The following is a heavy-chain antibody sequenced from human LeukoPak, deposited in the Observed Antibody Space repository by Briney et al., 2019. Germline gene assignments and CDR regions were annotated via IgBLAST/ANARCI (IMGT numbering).Heavy chain of an antibody. V-gene: IGHV3-23*01. CDR1: GFTFSSYA. CDR3: AKIGYDSSGNPIFDY. J-gene: IGHJ4*02. Sequence: PGGSLRLSCAASGFTFSSYAMSWVRQAPGKGLEWVSAISGSGGSTYYADSVKGRFTISRDNSKNTPYLQMNSLRAEDTAVYYCAKIGYDSSGNPIFDYWGQGTLVTVSS. D-gene: IGHD3-22*01. CDR2: ISGSGGST.